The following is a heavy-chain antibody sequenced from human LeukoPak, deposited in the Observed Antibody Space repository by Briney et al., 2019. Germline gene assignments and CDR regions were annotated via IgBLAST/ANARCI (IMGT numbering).Heavy chain of an antibody. CDR3: ANRGIYGYFNY. CDR2: MSYSGTT. J-gene: IGHJ4*02. CDR1: GGSISDSTYY. V-gene: IGHV4-39*01. Sequence: SETLSLTCTVTGGSISDSTYYWGWVRQPPGKGLEWIGSMSYSGTTYYNPSLKSRVLISADTSTNQFSLRLTAVTAADTAMYYCANRGIYGYFNYWGQGTLVTVSS. D-gene: IGHD3-10*01.